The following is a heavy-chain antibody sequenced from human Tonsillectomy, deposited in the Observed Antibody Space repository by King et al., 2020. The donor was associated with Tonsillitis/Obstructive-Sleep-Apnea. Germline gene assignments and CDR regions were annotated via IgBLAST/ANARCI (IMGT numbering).Heavy chain of an antibody. CDR2: ISAYNGNT. CDR3: ARGGNYYGSGDLYYYGMDV. CDR1: GYTFTNYG. V-gene: IGHV1-18*01. Sequence: QLVQSGAEVKKPGASVKVSCKASGYTFTNYGISWVRQATGQGLEWMGWISAYNGNTNYAQKFQDRVTMTTDTSTSTAYMEMRSLRSDDTAVYYCARGGNYYGSGDLYYYGMDVWGQGTTVTVSS. D-gene: IGHD3-10*01. J-gene: IGHJ6*02.